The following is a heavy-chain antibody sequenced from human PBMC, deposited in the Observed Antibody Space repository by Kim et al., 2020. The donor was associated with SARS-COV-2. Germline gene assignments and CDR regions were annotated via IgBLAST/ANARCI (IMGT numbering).Heavy chain of an antibody. CDR3: TRGSGGGNSGY. Sequence: YINYNPSFQGHVTISLDKSSNTAYLQWSSLRASDTAIYYCTRGSGGGNSGYWGQGTLVTVSS. CDR2: YI. V-gene: IGHV5-10-1*01. J-gene: IGHJ4*02. D-gene: IGHD2-21*02.